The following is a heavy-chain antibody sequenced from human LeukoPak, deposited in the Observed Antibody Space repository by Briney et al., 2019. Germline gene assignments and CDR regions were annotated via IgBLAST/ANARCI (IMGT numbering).Heavy chain of an antibody. V-gene: IGHV3-23*01. J-gene: IGHJ1*01. CDR2: ISGSGGST. CDR3: AKDLISVIVVVITGPWEH. CDR1: GFTFSSYA. Sequence: PGGSLRLSCAASGFTFSSYAMSWVRQAPGKGLEWVSAISGSGGSTYYADSVKGRFTISRDNSKNTLYLQMNSLRAEDTAVYYCAKDLISVIVVVITGPWEHWGQGTLVTVSS. D-gene: IGHD3-22*01.